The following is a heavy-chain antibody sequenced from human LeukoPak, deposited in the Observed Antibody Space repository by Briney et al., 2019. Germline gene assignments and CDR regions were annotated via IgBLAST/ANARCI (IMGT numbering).Heavy chain of an antibody. V-gene: IGHV3-7*01. CDR1: GFTFSSYW. CDR3: ARRALTGDYGFDP. CDR2: IKQDGSEK. D-gene: IGHD7-27*01. Sequence: GGSLRLSCAASGFTFSSYWMSWVRQAPGKGLEWVANIKQDGSEKYYVDSVKGRFTISRDNAKNSLYLQMNSLRAEDTAVYYCARRALTGDYGFDPWGQGTLVTVSS. J-gene: IGHJ5*02.